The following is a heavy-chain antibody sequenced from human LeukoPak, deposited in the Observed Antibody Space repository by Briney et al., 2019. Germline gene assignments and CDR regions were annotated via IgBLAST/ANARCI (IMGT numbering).Heavy chain of an antibody. V-gene: IGHV4-4*07. CDR2: IYTSGST. CDR3: AREYCSSSSCFHYSYYYFMDV. CDR1: AGSISNYY. D-gene: IGHD2-2*01. Sequence: PSETLSLTCTVSAGSISNYYWSWIRQPAGKGLDWIGRIYTSGSTNYNPSLESRVTMSVDTSKNQFSLKLTSVTAADTAVYYCAREYCSSSSCFHYSYYYFMDVWGKGTKVTVSS. J-gene: IGHJ6*04.